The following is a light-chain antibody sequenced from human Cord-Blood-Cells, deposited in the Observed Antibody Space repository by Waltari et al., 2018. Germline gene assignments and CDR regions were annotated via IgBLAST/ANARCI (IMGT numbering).Light chain of an antibody. J-gene: IGKJ4*01. CDR1: QSISSY. CDR3: QQSYSTPPT. Sequence: DIQMTQDRSSLSASVGDRVTITCRASQSISSYLNWYQEKPGKAPKPLIYAAASLQSGVPSRYSRSGSRTDFSLTISSLQPEDFATYYSQQSYSTPPTFGGGTKVEIK. V-gene: IGKV1-39*01. CDR2: AAA.